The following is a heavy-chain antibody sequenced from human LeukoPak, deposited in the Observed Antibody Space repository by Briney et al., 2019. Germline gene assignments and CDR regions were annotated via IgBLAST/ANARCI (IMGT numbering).Heavy chain of an antibody. CDR1: GFTFSSYS. D-gene: IGHD3-10*01. Sequence: GGSLRLSCAASGFTFSSYSMNWVRQAAGKGLEWVSSISSSSSYIYYADSVKGRFTISRDNAKNSLYLQMNSLRAEDTAVYYCATSRVVRGSDYWGQGTLVTVSS. CDR3: ATSRVVRGSDY. J-gene: IGHJ4*02. V-gene: IGHV3-21*01. CDR2: ISSSSSYI.